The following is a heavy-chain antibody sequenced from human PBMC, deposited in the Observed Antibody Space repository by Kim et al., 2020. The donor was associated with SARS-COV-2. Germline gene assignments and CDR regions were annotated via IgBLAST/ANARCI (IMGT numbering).Heavy chain of an antibody. D-gene: IGHD3-3*01. Sequence: GGSLRLSCAASGFTFSTYWMAWVRQAPGKGLEWVANIKTDGSEKYYVDSVKGRFTISRDNAKNSLYLQMDSLRVEDTAVYYCVLHGFWDFDYWGQGTLVT. J-gene: IGHJ4*02. V-gene: IGHV3-7*01. CDR1: GFTFSTYW. CDR2: IKTDGSEK. CDR3: VLHGFWDFDY.